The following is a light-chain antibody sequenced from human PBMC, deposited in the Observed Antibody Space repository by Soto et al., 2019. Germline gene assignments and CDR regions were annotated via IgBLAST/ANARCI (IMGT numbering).Light chain of an antibody. CDR3: QSADSSDTYWI. J-gene: IGLJ2*01. V-gene: IGLV3-25*02. CDR1: ALPNQY. CDR2: RDI. Sequence: SYELTQAPSVSVSPGQTARITCSGDALPNQYTYWYRQKPGQAPVLVIYRDIERPSGIPERFSASTSGTTVTLTISGVQAEDEADYYCQSADSSDTYWIFGGGTNLTVL.